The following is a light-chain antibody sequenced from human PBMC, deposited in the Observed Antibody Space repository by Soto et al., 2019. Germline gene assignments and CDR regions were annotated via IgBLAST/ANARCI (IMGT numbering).Light chain of an antibody. CDR2: DVS. CDR1: SSDVGGYNY. J-gene: IGLJ3*02. CDR3: CSYAGSHWV. Sequence: QSALTQPRSVSGSPGQSVTISCTGTSSDVGGYNYVSWYQQHPGKAPKLMIYDVSKRPSGVPDRFSGSKSGNTASLTISGLQAEEEADYYCCSYAGSHWVFGGGTKLTVL. V-gene: IGLV2-11*01.